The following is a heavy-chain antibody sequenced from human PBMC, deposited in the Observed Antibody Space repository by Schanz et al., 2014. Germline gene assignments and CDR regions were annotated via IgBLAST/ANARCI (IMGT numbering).Heavy chain of an antibody. D-gene: IGHD1-26*01. Sequence: VHLVQSGGGLVQPGGSLRLSCAASGFTFSAYAMTWVRQIPGKGLEWVSAISASGGTTYYADSVKGRFTISRDNSKNTLYLQLNSLRADDTAVYYCARNRGSGGQNWYFDLWGRGTLVTVSS. CDR3: ARNRGSGGQNWYFDL. J-gene: IGHJ2*01. CDR2: ISASGGTT. CDR1: GFTFSAYA. V-gene: IGHV3-23*04.